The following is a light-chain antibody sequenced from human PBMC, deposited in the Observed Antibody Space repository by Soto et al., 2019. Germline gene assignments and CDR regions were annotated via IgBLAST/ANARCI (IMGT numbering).Light chain of an antibody. CDR1: QSVSTN. J-gene: IGKJ5*01. CDR2: DAS. Sequence: ESVLTQSPGTLSLSPGERATLSCSASQSVSTNQLAWYQQKPGQAPRLLIYDASNRATGIPARFSGSGSGTDFTLTISSLEPADFAVYYCQQRGNWPITFGQGTRLEIK. V-gene: IGKV3-11*01. CDR3: QQRGNWPIT.